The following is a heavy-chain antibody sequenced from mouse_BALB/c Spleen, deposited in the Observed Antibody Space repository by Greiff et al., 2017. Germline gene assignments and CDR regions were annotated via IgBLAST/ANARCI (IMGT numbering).Heavy chain of an antibody. V-gene: IGHV2-6-7*01. Sequence: QVTLKESGPGLVAPSQSLSITCTVSGFSLTGYGVNWVRQPPGKGLEWLGMIWGDGSTDYNSALKSRLSISKDNSKSQVFLKMNSLQTDDTARYYCARGSTMIKNYFDYWGQGTTLTVSS. D-gene: IGHD2-4*01. J-gene: IGHJ2*01. CDR3: ARGSTMIKNYFDY. CDR1: GFSLTGYG. CDR2: IWGDGST.